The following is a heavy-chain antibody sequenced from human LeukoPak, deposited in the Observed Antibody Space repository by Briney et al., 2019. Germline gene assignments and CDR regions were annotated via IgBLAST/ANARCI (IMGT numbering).Heavy chain of an antibody. Sequence: GGSLRLSCAASGFTFSSYAMSWVRQAPGKGLEWVSAISGSGGSTYYADSVKGRFTISRDNSKNTLYLQMNSLRAEDTAVYYCAGDPILEWSNNWFDPWGQGTLVTVSS. CDR1: GFTFSSYA. D-gene: IGHD3-3*01. J-gene: IGHJ5*02. V-gene: IGHV3-23*01. CDR3: AGDPILEWSNNWFDP. CDR2: ISGSGGST.